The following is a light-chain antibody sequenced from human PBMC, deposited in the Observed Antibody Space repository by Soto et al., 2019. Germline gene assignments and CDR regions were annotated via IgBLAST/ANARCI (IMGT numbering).Light chain of an antibody. CDR2: AAS. CDR3: QQGLT. V-gene: IGKV1-9*01. Sequence: DIQLTQSPSFLSASEGDRVTITCRASQGISSYLAWYQQKPGKAHKLLIYAASTLQSGVPSRFSGSGSGTEFPLASSSLQPEDFASYYCQQGLTFGGGTKVEIK. J-gene: IGKJ4*01. CDR1: QGISSY.